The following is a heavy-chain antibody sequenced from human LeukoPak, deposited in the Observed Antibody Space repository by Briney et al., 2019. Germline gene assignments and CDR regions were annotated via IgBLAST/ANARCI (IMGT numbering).Heavy chain of an antibody. V-gene: IGHV1-18*01. CDR2: ISAYSGNT. J-gene: IGHJ3*02. CDR1: GYTFTSYG. Sequence: ASVKVSCKASGYTFTSYGISWVRQAPGQGLEWMGWISAYSGNTNYAQKLQGRVTMTTDTSTSTAYMELRSLRSDDTAVYYCALIPYYYGSGSSYLDAFDIWGQGTMVTVSS. CDR3: ALIPYYYGSGSSYLDAFDI. D-gene: IGHD3-10*01.